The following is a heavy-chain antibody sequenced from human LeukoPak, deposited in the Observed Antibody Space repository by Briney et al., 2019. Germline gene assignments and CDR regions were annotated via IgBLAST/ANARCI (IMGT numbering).Heavy chain of an antibody. CDR2: MNPNSGNT. Sequence: ASVKVSCKASGYTFTSYDINWVRQATGQGLEWMGWMNPNSGNTVYAQKFQGRVTMTRNTSISTAYMELSSLRSEDTAVYYCARTTYYDFWSGYYLVGMNYYYYGMDVWGQGTTVTVSS. CDR3: ARTTYYDFWSGYYLVGMNYYYYGMDV. J-gene: IGHJ6*02. CDR1: GYTFTSYD. D-gene: IGHD3-3*01. V-gene: IGHV1-8*01.